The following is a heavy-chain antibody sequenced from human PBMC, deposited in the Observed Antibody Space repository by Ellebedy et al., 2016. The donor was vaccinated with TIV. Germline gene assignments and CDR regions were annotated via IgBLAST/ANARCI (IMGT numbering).Heavy chain of an antibody. V-gene: IGHV3-72*01. CDR3: ARAPPSYP. Sequence: GESLKISCAVSGFTFSEHDMDWVRQAPGKGLEWVARIRNKGSSHTTEYAASVDGSFTISRDDSRNSLSLQMNGLKTGDTAVYYCARAPPSYPWGQGTLVTVSS. CDR1: GFTFSEHD. J-gene: IGHJ5*02. CDR2: IRNKGSSHTT.